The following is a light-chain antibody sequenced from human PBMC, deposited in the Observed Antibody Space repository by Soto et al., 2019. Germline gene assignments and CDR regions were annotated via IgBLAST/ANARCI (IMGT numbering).Light chain of an antibody. J-gene: IGKJ1*01. CDR1: QSVTTSY. Sequence: EIVLTQSPGTLSLSPGERATLSCRISQSVTTSYLAWYQQKPGQAPRLLIYGTSIRATGVPDRFSGSGSATDFTLTISRLEPEDFAVYYCHQYGDSPQTFGQGTKVEI. CDR2: GTS. CDR3: HQYGDSPQT. V-gene: IGKV3-20*01.